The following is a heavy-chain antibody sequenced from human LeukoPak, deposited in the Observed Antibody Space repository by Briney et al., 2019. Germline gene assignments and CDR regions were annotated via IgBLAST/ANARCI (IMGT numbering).Heavy chain of an antibody. Sequence: SVKVSCKASGGTFSSYAISWVRQAPGQGLEWMGRIIPILGIANYAQKFQGRVTITADKSTSTAYMELSSLRSEDTAVYYCARAVAAHSWFDPWGQGTLVTVSS. CDR2: IIPILGIA. CDR1: GGTFSSYA. V-gene: IGHV1-69*04. CDR3: ARAVAAHSWFDP. J-gene: IGHJ5*02. D-gene: IGHD6-13*01.